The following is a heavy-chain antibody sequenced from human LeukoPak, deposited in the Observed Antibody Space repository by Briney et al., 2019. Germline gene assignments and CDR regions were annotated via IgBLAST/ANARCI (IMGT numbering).Heavy chain of an antibody. D-gene: IGHD7-27*01. V-gene: IGHV3-48*04. CDR2: ISNTGSTK. J-gene: IGHJ4*02. Sequence: GGSLRLSCAASGFIFSKYNMNWVRQAPEKGLEWVSYISNTGSTKYYADSVKGRFTISRDNADNSLYLQMNSLRAEDTAVYFCARGDWGWDLPYFDYWGQGTLVTASS. CDR3: ARGDWGWDLPYFDY. CDR1: GFIFSKYN.